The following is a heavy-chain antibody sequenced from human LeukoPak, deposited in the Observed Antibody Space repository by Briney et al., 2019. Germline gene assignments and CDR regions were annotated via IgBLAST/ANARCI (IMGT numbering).Heavy chain of an antibody. CDR2: IYYSGST. J-gene: IGHJ3*02. CDR1: GGSIRSYY. Sequence: SETLSLTCTVSGGSIRSYYWSWIRQPPGKGLEWIGYIYYSGSTNYNSSLKSRVTISLDTSKNQFSLKLSSVTAADTAVYYCARDIVVVVATNSAFDIWGQGTMVTVSS. V-gene: IGHV4-59*01. D-gene: IGHD2-15*01. CDR3: ARDIVVVVATNSAFDI.